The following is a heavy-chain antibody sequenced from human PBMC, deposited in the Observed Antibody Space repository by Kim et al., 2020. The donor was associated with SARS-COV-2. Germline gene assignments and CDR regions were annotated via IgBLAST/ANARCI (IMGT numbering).Heavy chain of an antibody. V-gene: IGHV3-7*01. D-gene: IGHD3-10*01. CDR1: GFTFNNYW. CDR3: VTGGIFRGIADCN. J-gene: IGHJ4*03. CDR2: IKPDGSEA. Sequence: GGSLRLSCAASGFTFNNYWMSWVRQTPGKGLEWVGHIKPDGSEAYNVDSVEGRFTLSRDNAKNSLYLRMDSLRAEDTAVYYCVTGGIFRGIADCNWGRGT.